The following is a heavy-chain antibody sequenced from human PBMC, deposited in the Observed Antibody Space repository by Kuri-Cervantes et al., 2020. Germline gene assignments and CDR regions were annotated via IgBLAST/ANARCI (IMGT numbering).Heavy chain of an antibody. Sequence: GESLKISCTASGFTFGDYAMSWFRQAPGKGLEWVSYISSSSSTIYYADSVKGRFTISRDNAKNSLYLQMNSLRDEDTAVYYCARDPDKLLWFGELLYPTYYYYGMDVWGQGTTVTVSS. J-gene: IGHJ6*02. CDR2: ISSSSSTI. CDR3: ARDPDKLLWFGELLYPTYYYYGMDV. D-gene: IGHD3-10*01. CDR1: GFTFGDYA. V-gene: IGHV3-48*02.